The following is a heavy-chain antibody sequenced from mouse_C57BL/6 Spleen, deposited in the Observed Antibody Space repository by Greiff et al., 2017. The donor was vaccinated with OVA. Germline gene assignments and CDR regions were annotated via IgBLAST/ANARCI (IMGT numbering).Heavy chain of an antibody. V-gene: IGHV1-54*01. CDR3: ARWGGSSYAMDY. Sequence: QVQLQQSGAELVRPGTSVKVSCKASGYAFTNYLIEWVKQRPGQGLEWIGVINPGSGGTNYNEKLKGKATLTADKSSSTAYMQLSSLTSEDSAVYFCARWGGSSYAMDYWGQGTSVTVSS. CDR1: GYAFTNYL. J-gene: IGHJ4*01. D-gene: IGHD1-1*01. CDR2: INPGSGGT.